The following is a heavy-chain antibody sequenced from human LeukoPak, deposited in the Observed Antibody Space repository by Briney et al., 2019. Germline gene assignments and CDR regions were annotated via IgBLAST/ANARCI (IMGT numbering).Heavy chain of an antibody. J-gene: IGHJ3*02. CDR2: IMPILGIA. CDR1: GGTFTRYT. V-gene: IGHV1-69*02. D-gene: IGHD2-2*01. CDR3: ASLGSSTICSGVCAFDI. Sequence: SVKVSCKASGGTFTRYTMSWVRQARGQGGEWMGRIMPILGIANYAQKCQGRVTITAEKWTRTAYMEMSRVRSEDTAVYYCASLGSSTICSGVCAFDIWGQGTMVTVSS.